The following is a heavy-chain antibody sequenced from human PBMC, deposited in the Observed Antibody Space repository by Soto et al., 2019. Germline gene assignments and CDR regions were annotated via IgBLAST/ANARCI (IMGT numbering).Heavy chain of an antibody. J-gene: IGHJ6*02. V-gene: IGHV4-59*01. CDR3: ATQTGLYYYGMDV. CDR2: IFYSGST. Sequence: SETLSLTCTVSGGSINSFFWSWVRQPPGKGLESIGYIFYSGSTNYNPSLKSRVTISLDTSKTQFSLNLTSVTAADTAVYYCATQTGLYYYGMDVWGQGTTVTVSS. CDR1: GGSINSFF.